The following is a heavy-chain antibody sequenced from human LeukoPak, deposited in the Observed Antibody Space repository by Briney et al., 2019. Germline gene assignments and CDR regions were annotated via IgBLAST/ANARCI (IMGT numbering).Heavy chain of an antibody. CDR3: ARGIGAITMVRGVIIRSNWFDP. Sequence: PGGALRLSCAAAGFTLSSHGMHRVRQAPGQGLGGGAVIWDDGSNKYYADSVKGRFTISRDNSKNTLYLQMNSLRAEDTAVYYCARGIGAITMVRGVIIRSNWFDPWGQGTLVTVSS. CDR1: GFTLSSHG. D-gene: IGHD3-10*01. J-gene: IGHJ5*02. CDR2: IWDDGSNK. V-gene: IGHV3-33*01.